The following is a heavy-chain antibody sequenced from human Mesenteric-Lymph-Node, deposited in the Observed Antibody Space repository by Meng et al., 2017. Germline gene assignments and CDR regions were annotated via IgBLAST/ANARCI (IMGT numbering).Heavy chain of an antibody. J-gene: IGHJ4*02. V-gene: IGHV4-38-2*02. Sequence: SETLSLTCTVSGYSISSGFYWGWVRQPPGKGLEWIGSIDYSGTTYYNVSLQSRVIMSVDTTKNQFSLKLTSVTAADTAVYYCARVAREPQPFEYWGQGTLVTVSS. CDR1: GYSISSGFY. CDR3: ARVAREPQPFEY. CDR2: IDYSGTT. D-gene: IGHD1-26*01.